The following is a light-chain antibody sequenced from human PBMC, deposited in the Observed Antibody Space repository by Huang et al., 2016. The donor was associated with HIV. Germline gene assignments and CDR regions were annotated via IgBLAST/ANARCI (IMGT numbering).Light chain of an antibody. CDR2: GAS. V-gene: IGKV3-15*01. Sequence: EILLTQSPATLSVSTVDRATLTFGASLSVNSNLAWYQQRPGQAPRLLIYGASTRATGIPYRFSGGGSGTEFTLIISSLQSEDFAVYYCLQYNDWPRSFGGGTKVVIK. CDR1: LSVNSN. J-gene: IGKJ4*01. CDR3: LQYNDWPRS.